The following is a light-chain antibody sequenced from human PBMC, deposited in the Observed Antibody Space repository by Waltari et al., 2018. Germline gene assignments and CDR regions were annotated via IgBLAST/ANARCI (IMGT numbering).Light chain of an antibody. CDR2: YKSDSDK. Sequence: QPVLPQPPSSSASPGDSARLTCTLPRDINVGDFIIYWYQHKPGTPPRFLLYYKSDSDKAQGSGVPSRFSGSKDASANAGILLISGLQSEEEADYYCMFWPNNVWVFGGGTRLTVL. CDR1: RDINVGDFI. J-gene: IGLJ3*02. CDR3: MFWPNNVWV. V-gene: IGLV5-37*01.